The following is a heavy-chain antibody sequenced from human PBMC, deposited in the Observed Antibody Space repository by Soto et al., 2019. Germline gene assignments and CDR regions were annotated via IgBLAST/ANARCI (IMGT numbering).Heavy chain of an antibody. Sequence: QVQLQESGPGLVKPSGTLSLTCAVSGGSISSSNWWSWVRQPPGKGLEWIGEIYHSGSTNYNPSLKSRVTISVDKSKSQFSLKLSSVTAADTAVYYCARDLFATPTVTDYYYYGMDVWGQGTTVTVSS. D-gene: IGHD4-4*01. J-gene: IGHJ6*02. CDR1: GGSISSSNW. V-gene: IGHV4-4*02. CDR3: ARDLFATPTVTDYYYYGMDV. CDR2: IYHSGST.